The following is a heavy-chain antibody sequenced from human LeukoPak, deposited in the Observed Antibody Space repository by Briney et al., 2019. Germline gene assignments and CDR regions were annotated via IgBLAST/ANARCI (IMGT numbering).Heavy chain of an antibody. Sequence: SETLSLTCTVSGGSISSGGYYWSWIRQPAGKGLEWIGRIYTSGSTNYNPSLKSRVTMSVDTSKNQFSLKLSSVTAADTAVYYCARDLFDYGDQGYWFDPWGQGTLVTVSS. J-gene: IGHJ5*02. CDR1: GGSISSGGYY. CDR3: ARDLFDYGDQGYWFDP. D-gene: IGHD4-17*01. V-gene: IGHV4-61*02. CDR2: IYTSGST.